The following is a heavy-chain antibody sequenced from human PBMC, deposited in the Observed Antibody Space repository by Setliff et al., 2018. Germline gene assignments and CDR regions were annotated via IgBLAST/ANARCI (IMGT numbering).Heavy chain of an antibody. J-gene: IGHJ4*02. CDR3: ARDRVVVLAGRRGFYFDY. Sequence: SETLPLTCTVSGGSISSHYWTWIRQPAGKGLEWIGRLYTSGDTNYNPSLKSRVSMSLDTSKNQFSLKLSSVTAADTAVYYCARDRVVVLAGRRGFYFDYWGQGTLVTVSS. D-gene: IGHD2-15*01. V-gene: IGHV4-4*07. CDR1: GGSISSHY. CDR2: LYTSGDT.